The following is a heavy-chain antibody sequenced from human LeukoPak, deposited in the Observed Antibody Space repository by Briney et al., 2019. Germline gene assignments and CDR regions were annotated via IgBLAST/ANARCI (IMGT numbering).Heavy chain of an antibody. D-gene: IGHD4-11*01. V-gene: IGHV1-24*01. CDR2: VDPDDGQG. J-gene: IGHJ5*02. Sequence: GASVKVPCKISGYTLNDISVHWVRQPPGKGLEWMGGVDPDDGQGVYAQRFQGRVTMTEDTSTNTAYMELSRLRSEDTAVYFCAAVSGHYTLLDAWGQGALVTVST. CDR1: GYTLNDIS. CDR3: AAVSGHYTLLDA.